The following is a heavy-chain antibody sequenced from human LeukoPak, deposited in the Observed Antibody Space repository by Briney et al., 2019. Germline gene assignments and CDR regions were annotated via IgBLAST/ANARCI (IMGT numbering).Heavy chain of an antibody. V-gene: IGHV1-69*04. Sequence: AASVKVSCTASGGTFSSYAISWVRQAPGQGLEWMGRIIPILGIANYAQKFQGRVTITADKSTSTAYMELSSLRSEDTAVYYCARRLHLLYYYGMDVWGQGTTVTVSS. CDR1: GGTFSSYA. CDR2: IIPILGIA. CDR3: ARRLHLLYYYGMDV. J-gene: IGHJ6*02. D-gene: IGHD4-4*01.